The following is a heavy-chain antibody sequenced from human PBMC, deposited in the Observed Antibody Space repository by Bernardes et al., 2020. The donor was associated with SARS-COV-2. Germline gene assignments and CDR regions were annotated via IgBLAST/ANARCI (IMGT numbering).Heavy chain of an antibody. D-gene: IGHD2-15*01. V-gene: IGHV3-33*01. J-gene: IGHJ6*02. CDR1: GFTFCSYG. CDR2: IWYDGSNK. Sequence: SLRLSCSASGFTFCSYGMHWVRQAPGKGLEWVAVIWYDGSNKYYADSVKGRFTISRDNSKNTLYLQMNSLRAEDTAVYYCASLGYCSGGSCFNYYYGMDVWGQGTTVTVSS. CDR3: ASLGYCSGGSCFNYYYGMDV.